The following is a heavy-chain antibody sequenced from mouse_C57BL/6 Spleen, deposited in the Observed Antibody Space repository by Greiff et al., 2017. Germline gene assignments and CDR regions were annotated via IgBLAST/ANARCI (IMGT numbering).Heavy chain of an antibody. V-gene: IGHV1-26*01. CDR3: ARFGGYPDY. CDR1: GYTFTDYY. Sequence: EVQLQQSGPELVKPGASVKISCKASGYTFTDYYMNWVKQSHGKSLEWIGDINPNNGGTSYNQKFKGKATLTVDKSSSTAYMELRSLTSEDSAVYYCARFGGYPDYWGQGTTLTVSS. J-gene: IGHJ2*01. CDR2: INPNNGGT. D-gene: IGHD2-2*01.